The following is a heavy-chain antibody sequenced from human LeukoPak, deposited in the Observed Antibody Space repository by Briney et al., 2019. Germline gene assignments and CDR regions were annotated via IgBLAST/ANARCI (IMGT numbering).Heavy chain of an antibody. V-gene: IGHV4-39*01. CDR1: GGSISSSSYY. D-gene: IGHD4-17*01. CDR3: ASSDYGDYEARVFDAFDI. J-gene: IGHJ3*02. CDR2: IYYSGST. Sequence: SETLSLTCTVSGGSISSSSYYWGWIRQPPGKGLEWIGSIYYSGSTYYNPSLKSRVTISVDTTKNQFSLKLSSVTAADTAVYYCASSDYGDYEARVFDAFDIWGQGTMVTVSS.